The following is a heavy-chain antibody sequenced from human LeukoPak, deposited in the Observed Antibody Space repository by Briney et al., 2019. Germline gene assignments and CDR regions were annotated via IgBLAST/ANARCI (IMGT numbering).Heavy chain of an antibody. V-gene: IGHV3-23*01. CDR2: LYGSGGVT. J-gene: IGHJ4*02. Sequence: GGSLRLSCAASGFTFSYYAMTWVRQAPGRGLEWVSALYGSGGVTFYADSVKGRFTISRDDSKNTLYLQMNSLRAEDTAVYYCAKARGPAATHPDYCGQGTLVTVSS. CDR1: GFTFSYYA. D-gene: IGHD6-25*01. CDR3: AKARGPAATHPDY.